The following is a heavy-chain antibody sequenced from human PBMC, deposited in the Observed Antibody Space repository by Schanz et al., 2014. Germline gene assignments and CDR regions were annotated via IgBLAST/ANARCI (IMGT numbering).Heavy chain of an antibody. Sequence: QVQLVESGGGVVQPGRSLRLSCAASGFTFSSYAMHWVRQAPGKGLEWVAVISYDGRNKYYADSVKGRFTISRDNSKNTLSLQMNSLRAEDTAVYYCAKDSTHIDIVLVPTAIDYWGQGTLVTVSP. J-gene: IGHJ4*02. V-gene: IGHV3-30-3*01. CDR3: AKDSTHIDIVLVPTAIDY. CDR1: GFTFSSYA. CDR2: ISYDGRNK. D-gene: IGHD2-2*01.